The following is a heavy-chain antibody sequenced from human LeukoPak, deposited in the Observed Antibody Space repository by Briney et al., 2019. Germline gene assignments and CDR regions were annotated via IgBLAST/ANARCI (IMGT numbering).Heavy chain of an antibody. D-gene: IGHD4-17*01. Sequence: PGGSLRLSCAASGFPSREYSMNWVRQAPGEGREWVSYIDSSSTIYYADSVKGGFTISRDNAKNSLYLQLNSLRAEDTAVYYCARGPYDYGEYIDYWGQGTLVTVSS. J-gene: IGHJ4*02. CDR3: ARGPYDYGEYIDY. CDR2: IDSSSTI. CDR1: GFPSREYS. V-gene: IGHV3-69-1*01.